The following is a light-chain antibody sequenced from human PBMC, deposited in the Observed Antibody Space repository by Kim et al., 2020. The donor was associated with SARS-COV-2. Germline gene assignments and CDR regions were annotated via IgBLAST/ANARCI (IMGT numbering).Light chain of an antibody. CDR3: TSRDSTGNHWV. V-gene: IGLV3-19*01. CDR2: GKN. CDR1: SLRSYY. J-gene: IGLJ3*02. Sequence: SSELTQDPAVSVALGQTVRITCQGDSLRSYYASWYQQKPGQAPVLVIYGKNNRPSGIPDRFSGSSSGNTASLTITGAQAEAEADYYCTSRDSTGNHWVFG.